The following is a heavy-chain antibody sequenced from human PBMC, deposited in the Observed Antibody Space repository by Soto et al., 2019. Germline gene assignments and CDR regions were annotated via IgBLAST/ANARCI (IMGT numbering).Heavy chain of an antibody. CDR2: IYYTGTT. J-gene: IGHJ1*01. V-gene: IGHV4-39*01. CDR3: ARHYDSSDRPYFHH. Sequence: SETLSLTXTVSGGSISSSGYYWGWIRQPPGKGLEWVGTIYYTGTTYYNPSLKTRLTISVDTSKNQFSLKLSSVTAADTAVYFCARHYDSSDRPYFHHWGQGMLVTVSS. CDR1: GGSISSSGYY. D-gene: IGHD3-22*01.